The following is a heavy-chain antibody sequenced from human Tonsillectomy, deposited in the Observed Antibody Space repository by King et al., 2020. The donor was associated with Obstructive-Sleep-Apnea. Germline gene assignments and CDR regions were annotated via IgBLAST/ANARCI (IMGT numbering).Heavy chain of an antibody. CDR1: GFTFSNAW. D-gene: IGHD1-26*01. J-gene: IGHJ4*02. CDR2: IKSKTDGGTT. V-gene: IGHV3-15*01. Sequence: QLVQSGGGLVKRGGSLRLSCAASGFTFSNAWMSWVRQAPGKGLEWVGRIKSKTDGGTTDFAAPVKGRFTISRDDSKNTLYLQMNSLKTEDTAVYYCTTDRVEKWELPYYFDYWGQGTLVTVSS. CDR3: TTDRVEKWELPYYFDY.